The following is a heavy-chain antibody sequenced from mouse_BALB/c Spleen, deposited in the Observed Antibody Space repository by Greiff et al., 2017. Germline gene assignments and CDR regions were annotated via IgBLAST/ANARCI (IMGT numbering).Heavy chain of an antibody. J-gene: IGHJ1*01. CDR1: GFTFSSFG. CDR3: AREDGNYGYWYFDV. D-gene: IGHD2-1*01. CDR2: ISSGSSTI. Sequence: EVKVVESGGGLVQPGGSRKLSCAASGFTFSSFGMHWVRQAPEKGLEWVAYISSGSSTIYYADTVKGRFTISRDNPKNTLFLQMSSLRSEDTAMYYCAREDGNYGYWYFDVWGAGTTVTVSS. V-gene: IGHV5-17*02.